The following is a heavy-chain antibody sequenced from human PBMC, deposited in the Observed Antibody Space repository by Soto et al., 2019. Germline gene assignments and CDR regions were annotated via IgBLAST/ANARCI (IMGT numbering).Heavy chain of an antibody. V-gene: IGHV4-61*01. CDR3: AGEQQLGHVKTFDH. D-gene: IGHD6-13*01. CDR1: GVSVSNGSYY. J-gene: IGHJ4*02. Sequence: SETLSLTCTVSGVSVSNGSYYWTWIRQPPGKGLEWIGYIYYSGSTNYNPSLKSRVTISVDTSKNQFSLKLSSVTATDTAIYYCAGEQQLGHVKTFDHWGQGTLVTVSS. CDR2: IYYSGST.